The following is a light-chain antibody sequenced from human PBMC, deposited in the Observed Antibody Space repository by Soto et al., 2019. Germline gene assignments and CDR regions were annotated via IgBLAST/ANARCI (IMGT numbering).Light chain of an antibody. CDR3: QQYNNWPLWT. Sequence: EGVLTQAPATLSVSPGERATLSCRASQSVSSNLAWYQQKPGQAPRLLIYGASTRATGIPARFSGSGSGTEFTLTISSLQSEDFAVYYCQQYNNWPLWTFGQGTKV. CDR1: QSVSSN. CDR2: GAS. V-gene: IGKV3-15*01. J-gene: IGKJ1*01.